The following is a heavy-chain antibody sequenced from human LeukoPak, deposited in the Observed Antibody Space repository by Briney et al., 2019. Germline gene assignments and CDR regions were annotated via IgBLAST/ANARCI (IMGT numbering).Heavy chain of an antibody. CDR2: IGAGSTNT. J-gene: IGHJ3*01. V-gene: IGHV3-23*01. CDR1: GFTFSSYA. CDR3: AKDSGRLGVREVFDF. D-gene: IGHD7-27*01. Sequence: PGGSLRLSCAASGFTFSSYAMTWLRQAPGKRLDWDASIGAGSTNTFYADSVGGRFTISRATAMQTLFVQMNSLRAEDTAVYFCAKDSGRLGVREVFDFCGQGTMVTVSS.